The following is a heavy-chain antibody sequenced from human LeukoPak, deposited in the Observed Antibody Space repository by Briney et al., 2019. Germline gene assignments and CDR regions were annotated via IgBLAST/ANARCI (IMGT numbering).Heavy chain of an antibody. CDR3: ARGSTYYYDSSGYCRDY. Sequence: ASVKVSCKASGYTFTGYYMHWVRQAPGQGLEWMGRINPNSGGTNYAQKFQGRVTMTRDTSISTAYMELSRLRSDDTAVYYCARGSTYYYDSSGYCRDYWGQGTLVTVSS. CDR2: INPNSGGT. CDR1: GYTFTGYY. J-gene: IGHJ4*02. D-gene: IGHD3-22*01. V-gene: IGHV1-2*06.